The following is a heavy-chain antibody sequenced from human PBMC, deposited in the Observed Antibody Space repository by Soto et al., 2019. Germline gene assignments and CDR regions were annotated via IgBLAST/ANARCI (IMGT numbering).Heavy chain of an antibody. V-gene: IGHV3-23*01. Sequence: HPGGSLRLSCAASGFTFSSYAMSWVRQAPGKGLEWVSAISGSGGSTYYADSVKGRFTISRDNSKNTLYLQMNSLRAEDTAVYYCAKDMIWRGYSGYDAGPDAFDIWGQGTMVTVSS. J-gene: IGHJ3*02. CDR1: GFTFSSYA. CDR3: AKDMIWRGYSGYDAGPDAFDI. CDR2: ISGSGGST. D-gene: IGHD5-12*01.